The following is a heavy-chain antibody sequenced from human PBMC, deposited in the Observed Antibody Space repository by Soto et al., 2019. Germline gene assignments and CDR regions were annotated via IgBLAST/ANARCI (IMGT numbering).Heavy chain of an antibody. V-gene: IGHV3-64*01. CDR1: GFTFSSYA. CDR3: AIFLVCPPRYYYYMAF. D-gene: IGHD3-3*01. CDR2: ISSNGGST. J-gene: IGHJ6*03. Sequence: PGGSLRLSCAASGFTFSSYAMHWVRQAPGKGLEYVSAISSNGGSTYYANSVKGRFTISRDNSKNTLYLQMGSLRAEDMAVYYCAIFLVCPPRYYYYMAFWGKGSSVTVSS.